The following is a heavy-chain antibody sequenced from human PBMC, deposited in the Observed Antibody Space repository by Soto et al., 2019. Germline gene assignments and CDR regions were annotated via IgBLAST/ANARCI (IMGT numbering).Heavy chain of an antibody. J-gene: IGHJ4*02. D-gene: IGHD5-12*01. CDR3: AKEADIVASLFDY. Sequence: QVPLVESGGGVVQPGRSLRLSCAASGFTFSSYGMHWVRQAPGKGLEWVAVISYDGSNKYYADSVKGRFTISRDNSKNTLYLQMNSLRAEDTAVYYCAKEADIVASLFDYWGQGTLVTVSS. CDR1: GFTFSSYG. CDR2: ISYDGSNK. V-gene: IGHV3-30*18.